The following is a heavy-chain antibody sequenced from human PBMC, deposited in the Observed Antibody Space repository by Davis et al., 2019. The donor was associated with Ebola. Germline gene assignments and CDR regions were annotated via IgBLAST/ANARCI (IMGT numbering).Heavy chain of an antibody. J-gene: IGHJ4*02. D-gene: IGHD5-12*01. Sequence: PSETLSLTCTVSGDSISGYYWNWIRQPPGKRLEWIGYIYYSGSTNYIGITNYNPSLKSRVTISLDTSKNQFSLKLSSVTAADTAVYSCARLGGYSGTFRSSYFFDYWGRGTLVTVSS. V-gene: IGHV4-59*08. CDR3: ARLGGYSGTFRSSYFFDY. CDR1: GDSISGYY. CDR2: IYYSGST.